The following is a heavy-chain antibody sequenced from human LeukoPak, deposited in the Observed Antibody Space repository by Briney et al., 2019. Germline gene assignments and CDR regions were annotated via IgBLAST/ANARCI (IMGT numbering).Heavy chain of an antibody. CDR2: ISSNGGST. CDR1: GFTFSSYA. V-gene: IGHV3-64D*06. CDR3: ARDRDYAFDY. J-gene: IGHJ4*02. Sequence: PGGSLRLSCSASGFTFSSYAMHWVRQAPGKGLEYVSSISSNGGSTYYADSVKGRFTISRDNSKNTLFLQMSSVRAEDTAVYYCARDRDYAFDYWGQGTLVTVSS. D-gene: IGHD4-17*01.